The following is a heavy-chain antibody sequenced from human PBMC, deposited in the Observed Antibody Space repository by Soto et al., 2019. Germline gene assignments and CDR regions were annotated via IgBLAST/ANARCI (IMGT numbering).Heavy chain of an antibody. D-gene: IGHD2-21*02. CDR1: GGTFSSYA. Sequence: SVKVSCKASGGTFSSYAISWVRQAPGQGLEWMGGIIPIFGTANYAQKFQGRVTITADKSTSTAYMELSSLRSEDTAVYYCAREMSGDCLFLACYYGMDVWGQGTTVTVSS. V-gene: IGHV1-69*06. J-gene: IGHJ6*02. CDR3: AREMSGDCLFLACYYGMDV. CDR2: IIPIFGTA.